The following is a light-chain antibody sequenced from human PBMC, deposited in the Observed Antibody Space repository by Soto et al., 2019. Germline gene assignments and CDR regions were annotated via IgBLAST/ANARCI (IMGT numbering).Light chain of an antibody. CDR3: SSYTSSSTYV. Sequence: QSALTQPASVSGSPGQSITISCTGTSSDVGGYNYVSWYQQHPGKAPKLMIYDVSNRLSGVSNRFSGSKSGNTASLTISVLQAEDEADYYCSSYTSSSTYVFGTGTKVTVL. CDR1: SSDVGGYNY. V-gene: IGLV2-14*01. J-gene: IGLJ1*01. CDR2: DVS.